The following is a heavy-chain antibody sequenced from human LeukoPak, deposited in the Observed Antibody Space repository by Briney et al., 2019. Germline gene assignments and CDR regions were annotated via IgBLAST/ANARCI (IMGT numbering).Heavy chain of an antibody. CDR1: GGPISSGSYY. CDR3: ARGSVVPAAAFLRFDY. V-gene: IGHV4-61*02. Sequence: SETLSLTCTVSGGPISSGSYYWSWIRQPAGKGLEWIGRIYTSGSTNYNPSLKSRVTISVDTSKNQFSLKLSSVTAADTAVYYCARGSVVPAAAFLRFDYWGQGTLVTVSS. J-gene: IGHJ4*02. CDR2: IYTSGST. D-gene: IGHD2-2*01.